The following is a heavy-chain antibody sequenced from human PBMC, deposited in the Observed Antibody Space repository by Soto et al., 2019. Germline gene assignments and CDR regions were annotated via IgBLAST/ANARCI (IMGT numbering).Heavy chain of an antibody. V-gene: IGHV1-69*06. CDR1: GGTFSKYS. D-gene: IGHD2-21*01. Sequence: QVRLVQSGAEVKKPGSSVKVSCKVSGGTFSKYSLSWVRQTPGQGLEWMGGITPFVDTSNYAQRFLGRVTITADNSPNTAFLEVRGLKSEDTALYFCASTSFGNGSGCYSRHYYGMDVWGQGTTVTVSS. J-gene: IGHJ6*02. CDR2: ITPFVDTS. CDR3: ASTSFGNGSGCYSRHYYGMDV.